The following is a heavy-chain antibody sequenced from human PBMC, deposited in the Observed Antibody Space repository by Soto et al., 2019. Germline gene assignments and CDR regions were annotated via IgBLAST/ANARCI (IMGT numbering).Heavy chain of an antibody. CDR2: IIPIFGTA. CDR3: AAYYDFDRGIFDY. J-gene: IGHJ4*02. V-gene: IGHV1-69*13. CDR1: GGTFSSYA. D-gene: IGHD3-3*01. Sequence: SVKVSCKASGGTFSSYAISWVRQAPGQGLEWMGGIIPIFGTANYAQKFQSRVTITADESTSTAYMELSSLRSEDTAVYYCAAYYDFDRGIFDYWGQGTLVTVSS.